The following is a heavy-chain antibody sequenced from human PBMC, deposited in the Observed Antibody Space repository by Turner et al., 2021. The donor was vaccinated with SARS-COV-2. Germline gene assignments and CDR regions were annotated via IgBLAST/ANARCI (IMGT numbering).Heavy chain of an antibody. CDR1: GGSISSSSYY. V-gene: IGHV4-39*01. Sequence: QLQLQESGSGLVKPSETLSLTCTVPGGSISSSSYYWGRIRQPPGKGLEWIGSIYYSGSTYYNPSLKSRVTISVDTSKNQFSLKLSSVTATDTAVYYCARRLVVQGTDDYSYYYGMDVWGQGTTVTVSS. CDR3: ARRLVVQGTDDYSYYYGMDV. J-gene: IGHJ6*02. CDR2: IYYSGST. D-gene: IGHD3-22*01.